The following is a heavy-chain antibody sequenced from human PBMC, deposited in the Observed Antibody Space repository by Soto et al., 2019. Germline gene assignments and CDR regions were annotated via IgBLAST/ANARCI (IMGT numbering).Heavy chain of an antibody. J-gene: IGHJ6*02. CDR1: EFTFSSYG. Sequence: GGSLRLSCAASEFTFSSYGMHWVRQAPGKGLEWVAVIWYDGSNKYYADSVKGRFTISRDNSKNTLYLQMNSLRAEDTAVYYCARLYCSGGSCRGDYYYYYGMDVWGQGTTVTVSS. V-gene: IGHV3-33*01. D-gene: IGHD2-15*01. CDR2: IWYDGSNK. CDR3: ARLYCSGGSCRGDYYYYYGMDV.